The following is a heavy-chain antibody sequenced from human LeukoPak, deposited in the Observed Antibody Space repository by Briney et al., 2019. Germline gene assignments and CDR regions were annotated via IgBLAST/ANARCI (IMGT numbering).Heavy chain of an antibody. CDR1: GFTFSSYW. V-gene: IGHV3-7*01. D-gene: IGHD2-21*01. CDR2: IKQDGSEK. Sequence: PGGSLRLSCAASGFTFSSYWMSWVRQAPGKGLEWVANIKQDGSEKYYVDSVKGRFTISRDNAKNSLYLQMNSLRAEDTAVYYCAGGAYTDSPDYWGQGTLVTVSS. CDR3: AGGAYTDSPDY. J-gene: IGHJ4*02.